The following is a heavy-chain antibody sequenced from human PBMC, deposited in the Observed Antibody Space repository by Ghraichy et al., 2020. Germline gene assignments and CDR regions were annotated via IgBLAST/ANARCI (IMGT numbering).Heavy chain of an antibody. Sequence: GGSLRLSCAASGFTFSSYGMHWVRQAPGKGLEWVAVIWYDGSNKYYADSVKGRFTISRDNSKNTLYLQMNSLRAEDTAVYYCARANKYSSSSRGFDYWGQGTLVTVSS. J-gene: IGHJ4*02. V-gene: IGHV3-33*01. CDR2: IWYDGSNK. CDR1: GFTFSSYG. CDR3: ARANKYSSSSRGFDY. D-gene: IGHD6-6*01.